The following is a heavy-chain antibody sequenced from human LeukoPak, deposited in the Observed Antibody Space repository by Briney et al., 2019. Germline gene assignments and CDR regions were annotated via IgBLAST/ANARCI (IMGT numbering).Heavy chain of an antibody. D-gene: IGHD3-10*01. V-gene: IGHV5-51*01. J-gene: IGHJ4*02. CDR2: IYPGDSDT. CDR3: ARLGGTLYGSGTYAPGDY. Sequence: GESLKISCKGSGDTFTSYWIGWVRQMPGKGLEWMGSIYPGDSDTRYSPSFQGQVTISADKSIITAYLQWSSLKASDTATYYCARLGGTLYGSGTYAPGDYWGQGTLVTVSS. CDR1: GDTFTSYW.